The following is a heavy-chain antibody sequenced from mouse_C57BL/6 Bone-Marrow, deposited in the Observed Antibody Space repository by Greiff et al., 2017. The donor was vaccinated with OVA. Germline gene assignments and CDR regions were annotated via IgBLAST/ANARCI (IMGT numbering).Heavy chain of an antibody. V-gene: IGHV14-4*01. D-gene: IGHD2-9*01. Sequence: EVQLQQSGAELVRPGASVKLSCTASGFNFKDDYMHWVKQRPEQGLEWIGWIDPANGDTEYASKFQGKATLTVDTSSNTAYLQLSSLTTEDTAVYYGTAPYYGYSPWFAYWGQGTLVTVSA. CDR1: GFNFKDDY. J-gene: IGHJ3*01. CDR3: TAPYYGYSPWFAY. CDR2: IDPANGDT.